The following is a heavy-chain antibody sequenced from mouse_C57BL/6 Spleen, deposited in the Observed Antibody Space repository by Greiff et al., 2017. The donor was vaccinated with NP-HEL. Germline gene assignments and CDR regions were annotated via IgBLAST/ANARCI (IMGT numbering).Heavy chain of an antibody. D-gene: IGHD1-1*01. CDR2: IWSGGST. Sequence: QVQLKESGPGLVQPSQSLSITCTVSGFSLTSYGVHWVRQSPGKGLEWLGVIWSGGSTDYNAAFISRLSISKDNSKSQVFFKMNSLQADDTAIYYCARNEEDGSSRYYYAMDYWGQGTSVTVSS. CDR1: GFSLTSYG. V-gene: IGHV2-2*01. CDR3: ARNEEDGSSRYYYAMDY. J-gene: IGHJ4*01.